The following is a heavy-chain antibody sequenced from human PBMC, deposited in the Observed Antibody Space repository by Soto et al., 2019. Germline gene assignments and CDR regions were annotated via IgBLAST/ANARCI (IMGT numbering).Heavy chain of an antibody. CDR1: GGSISSSRYY. CDR2: IYYSGST. V-gene: IGHV4-39*01. CDR3: ARGFRTYYYDSSGYLYYFDY. D-gene: IGHD3-22*01. Sequence: SETLSLTCTVSGGSISSSRYYLGWIRQPPGKGLEWIGSIYYSGSTYYNPSLKSRVTISVDTSKNQFSLKLSSVTAADTAAYYCARGFRTYYYDSSGYLYYFDYWGQGTLVTVSS. J-gene: IGHJ4*02.